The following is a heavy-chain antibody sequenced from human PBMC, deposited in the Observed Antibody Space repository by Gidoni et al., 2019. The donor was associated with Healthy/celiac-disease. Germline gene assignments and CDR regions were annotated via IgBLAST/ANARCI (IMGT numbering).Heavy chain of an antibody. CDR2: INPSGGST. J-gene: IGHJ3*02. V-gene: IGHV1-46*03. D-gene: IGHD3-3*01. Sequence: QVQLVQSGAEVKKPGASVKVSCKASGYTFTSYYMHWVRQAPGQGLEWMGIINPSGGSTSYAQKFQGRVTMTRDTSTSTVYMELSSLRSEDTAVYYCARDLAIFGVVSDDAFDIWGQGTMVTVSS. CDR1: GYTFTSYY. CDR3: ARDLAIFGVVSDDAFDI.